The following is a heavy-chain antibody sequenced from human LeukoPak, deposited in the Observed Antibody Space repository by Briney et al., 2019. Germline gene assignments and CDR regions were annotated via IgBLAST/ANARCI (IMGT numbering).Heavy chain of an antibody. D-gene: IGHD3-3*02. V-gene: IGHV1-69*04. J-gene: IGHJ4*02. CDR2: IIPILGIA. CDR3: ARGELFWSGYYTDTPRFDY. CDR1: GGTFSSYA. Sequence: SVKVSCKASGGTFSSYAISWVRQAPGQGLEWMGRIIPILGIANYAQKFQGRVTITADKSTSTAYMELSSLRSEDTAVYYCARGELFWSGYYTDTPRFDYWGQGTLVTVSS.